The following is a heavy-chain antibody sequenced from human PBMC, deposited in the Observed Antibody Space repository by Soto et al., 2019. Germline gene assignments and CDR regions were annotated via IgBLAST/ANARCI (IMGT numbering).Heavy chain of an antibody. D-gene: IGHD4-17*01. Sequence: PGGSLRLSCAASGFTFSSYGMHWVRQAPGKGLEWVAVIWYDGSNKYYADSVKGRCTISRDNSKNTLYLQMNSLRAEDTAVYYCASYDYGDHRNYYYYMDVWGKGTTVTVAS. CDR3: ASYDYGDHRNYYYYMDV. V-gene: IGHV3-33*01. CDR1: GFTFSSYG. CDR2: IWYDGSNK. J-gene: IGHJ6*03.